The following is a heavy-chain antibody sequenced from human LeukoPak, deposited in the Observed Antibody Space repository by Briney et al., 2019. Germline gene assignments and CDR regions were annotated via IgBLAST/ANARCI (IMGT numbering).Heavy chain of an antibody. V-gene: IGHV3-33*01. CDR1: GFTFSSYG. J-gene: IGHJ4*02. CDR3: AREGYNKDFDY. D-gene: IGHD1-1*01. CDR2: IWYDGSNK. Sequence: QAGGSLRLSCAASGFTFSSYGMHWVRQAPGKGLEWVAVIWYDGSNKYYADSVKGRFTISRDSSKNTLYLQMNSLRAEDTAVYYCAREGYNKDFDYWGQGTLVTVSS.